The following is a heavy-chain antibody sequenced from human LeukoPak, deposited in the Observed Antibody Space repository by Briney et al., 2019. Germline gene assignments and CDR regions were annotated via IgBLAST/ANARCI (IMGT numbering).Heavy chain of an antibody. J-gene: IGHJ4*02. V-gene: IGHV4-59*01. CDR2: IYYSGST. CDR1: GGSISSYY. Sequence: SETLSLTRTVSGGSISSYYWSWIRQPPGQGLEWIGYIYYSGSTNYNPSLKRRVTISVDTSKNQFSLKLSSVTAADTAVYYCARVLIAAAGTPYFDYWGQGTLVTVSS. CDR3: ARVLIAAAGTPYFDY. D-gene: IGHD6-13*01.